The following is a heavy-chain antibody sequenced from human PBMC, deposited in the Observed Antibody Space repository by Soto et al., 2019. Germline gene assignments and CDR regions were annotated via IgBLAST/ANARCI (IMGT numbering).Heavy chain of an antibody. Sequence: QVQLVESGGGVVQPGRSLRLSCAASGFTFSSYGMHWVRQAPGKGLEWVAVISYDGSNKYYADSVKGRFTISRDNSKNTLYLQMNSLRAEDTAVYYCAMTMVRGGGFDPWGQGTLVTVSS. J-gene: IGHJ5*02. V-gene: IGHV3-30*03. D-gene: IGHD3-10*01. CDR3: AMTMVRGGGFDP. CDR1: GFTFSSYG. CDR2: ISYDGSNK.